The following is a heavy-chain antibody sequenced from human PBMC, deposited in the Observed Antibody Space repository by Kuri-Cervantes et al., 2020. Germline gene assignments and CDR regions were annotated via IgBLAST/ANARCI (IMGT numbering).Heavy chain of an antibody. V-gene: IGHV3-66*03. CDR2: IYSCGST. CDR3: ARLVPSTNIDY. CDR1: GFTVSSNY. J-gene: IGHJ4*02. Sequence: GESLKISCAASGFTVSSNYMSWVRQAPGKGLEWVSVIYSCGSTYYADSVKGRFTISRDNSKNTLYLQMNSLRAEDTPVYYCARLVPSTNIDYWGQGTLVTVSS. D-gene: IGHD5-24*01.